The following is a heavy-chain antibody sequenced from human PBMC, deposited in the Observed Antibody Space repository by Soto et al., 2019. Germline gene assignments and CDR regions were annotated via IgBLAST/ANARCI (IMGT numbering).Heavy chain of an antibody. CDR3: ARESSGYSSYFDY. CDR2: ISRDGSST. J-gene: IGHJ4*02. CDR1: GLAFSNYW. D-gene: IGHD5-12*01. V-gene: IGHV3-74*01. Sequence: GGSLRLSCAASGLAFSNYWIHWVRQAPGQGLAWVSRISRDGSSTTYADSVKGRFTISRDFAKNTVYLQMNSLRAEDTAVYYCARESSGYSSYFDYWGQGTLVTVSS.